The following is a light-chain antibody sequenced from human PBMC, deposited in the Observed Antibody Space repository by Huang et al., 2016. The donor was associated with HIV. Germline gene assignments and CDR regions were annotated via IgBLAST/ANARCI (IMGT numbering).Light chain of an antibody. V-gene: IGKV1-9*01. CDR3: QQLKDYPVT. J-gene: IGKJ5*01. Sequence: IQLTQSPSSLSASVGDRVVITCRASQDIGNPLAWYQQRPGKAPKPLIYAASTLQGGVSSRFSGSVSATYFTLTINDLQPEDFATYYCQQLKDYPVTFGQGTRL. CDR2: AAS. CDR1: QDIGNP.